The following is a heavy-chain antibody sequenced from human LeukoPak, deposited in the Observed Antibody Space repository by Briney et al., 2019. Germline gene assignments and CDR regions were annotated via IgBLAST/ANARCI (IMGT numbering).Heavy chain of an antibody. J-gene: IGHJ5*02. CDR1: GFTFSSYS. CDR2: ISSSSSYI. Sequence: GGSLRLSCAASGFTFSSYSMNWVRQAPGKGLEWVSSISSSSSYIYYADSVKGRFTISRDNAKNSLYLQMNSLRAEDTAVYYCARDWDNSSWYGNWFDPWGQGTLVTVSS. CDR3: ARDWDNSSWYGNWFDP. D-gene: IGHD6-13*01. V-gene: IGHV3-21*01.